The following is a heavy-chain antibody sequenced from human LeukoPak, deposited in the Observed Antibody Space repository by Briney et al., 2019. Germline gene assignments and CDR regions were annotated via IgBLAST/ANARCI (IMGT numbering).Heavy chain of an antibody. V-gene: IGHV5-51*01. CDR1: GYTFTTNW. Sequence: GESLKISCKGSGYTFTTNWIAWVRQMPGKGLEWMGIIYPGDSDTRYSPSFQGQVTISADKSISTAYLQWSSLKASDTAMYYCARRYCSGGSCYSPAGGEWDAFDIWGQGTMVTVTS. D-gene: IGHD2-15*01. J-gene: IGHJ3*02. CDR3: ARRYCSGGSCYSPAGGEWDAFDI. CDR2: IYPGDSDT.